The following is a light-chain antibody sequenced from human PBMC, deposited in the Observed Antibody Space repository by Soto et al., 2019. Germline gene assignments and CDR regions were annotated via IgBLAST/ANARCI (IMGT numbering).Light chain of an antibody. J-gene: IGLJ7*01. V-gene: IGLV2-23*02. CDR2: EVS. CDR1: SSDVGSHNL. CDR3: CSYGGSRAV. Sequence: QSALTQPASVSGSXXXXXTISCTGTSSDVGSHNLVSWYQQHPGQAPKLMIYEVSKRPLGVSARFSASKSGNTASLTISGLQAEDEADYYCCSYGGSRAVFGGGTQLTVL.